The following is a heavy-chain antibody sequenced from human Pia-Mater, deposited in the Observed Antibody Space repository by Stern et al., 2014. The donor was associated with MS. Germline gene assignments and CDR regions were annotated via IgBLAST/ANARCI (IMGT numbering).Heavy chain of an antibody. CDR1: GFSLSTSGMR. CDR2: IDWDADK. J-gene: IGHJ4*02. CDR3: ARMGDSSGYGFDY. Sequence: QVTLRESGPALVKPTQTLTLTCTFSGFSLSTSGMRVSWIRQPPGKALEWLARIDWDADKFYSTSLKTRLTISTDTSTNKVVLTMTNMDPVDTATYYCARMGDSSGYGFDYWGQGTLVTVSS. V-gene: IGHV2-70*04. D-gene: IGHD3-22*01.